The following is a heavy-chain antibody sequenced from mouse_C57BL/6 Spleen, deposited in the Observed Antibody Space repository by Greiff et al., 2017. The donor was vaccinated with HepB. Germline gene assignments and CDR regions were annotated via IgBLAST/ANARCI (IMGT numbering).Heavy chain of an antibody. D-gene: IGHD1-1*02. V-gene: IGHV5-17*01. Sequence: EVKLQESGGGLVKPGGSLKLSCAASGFTFSDYGMHWVRQAPEKGLEWVAYISSGSSTIYYADTVKGRFTISRDNAKNTLCLQMTSLRSEDTAMYYCARPLSGAMDYWGQGTSVTVSS. CDR3: ARPLSGAMDY. J-gene: IGHJ4*01. CDR2: ISSGSSTI. CDR1: GFTFSDYG.